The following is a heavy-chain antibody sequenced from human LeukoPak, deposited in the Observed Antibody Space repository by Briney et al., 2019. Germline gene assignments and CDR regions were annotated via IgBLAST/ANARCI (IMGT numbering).Heavy chain of an antibody. J-gene: IGHJ4*02. V-gene: IGHV1-46*01. D-gene: IGHD5-24*01. CDR1: GYTFSSYY. Sequence: GASVKVSCKASGYTFSSYYMHWVRQAPGQGLEWMGVINPSGGSTSYAQKFQGRVTMTRDTSTSTVYMELSSLRSEDTAVYYCARSGEMAAVPDYWGQGTLVTVSS. CDR3: ARSGEMAAVPDY. CDR2: INPSGGST.